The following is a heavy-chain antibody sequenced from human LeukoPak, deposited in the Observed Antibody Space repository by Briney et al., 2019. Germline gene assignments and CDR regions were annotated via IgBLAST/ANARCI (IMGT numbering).Heavy chain of an antibody. CDR3: ARERRDGHNYSDF. V-gene: IGHV4-31*11. Sequence: PSQTLSLTCAVSGGFLSSGGYFWGWIRQYPGKGLEWIGCISHSGTSYYNPSLKSRVTISVDTSRNQFSLELSSVTAADTAVYFCARERRDGHNYSDFWGQGALVTVSS. J-gene: IGHJ4*02. D-gene: IGHD5-24*01. CDR1: GGFLSSGGYF. CDR2: ISHSGTS.